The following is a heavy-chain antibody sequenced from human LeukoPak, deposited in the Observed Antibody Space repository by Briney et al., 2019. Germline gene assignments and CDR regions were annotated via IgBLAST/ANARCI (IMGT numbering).Heavy chain of an antibody. Sequence: PGGSLRLSCAASGFTFSNYAMRWVRQAPGKGLEWVSGISGSGDSTYYADSVKGRFTISRDNSKNTLYLQMNSLRAEDTAVYYCARGEYSSSGVPLEYYYYYMDVWGKGITVTVSS. CDR2: ISGSGDST. V-gene: IGHV3-23*01. D-gene: IGHD6-6*01. CDR3: ARGEYSSSGVPLEYYYYYMDV. J-gene: IGHJ6*03. CDR1: GFTFSNYA.